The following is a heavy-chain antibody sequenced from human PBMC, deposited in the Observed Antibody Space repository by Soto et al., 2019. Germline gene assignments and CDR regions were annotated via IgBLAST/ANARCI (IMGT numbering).Heavy chain of an antibody. CDR2: INAGNGNR. D-gene: IGHD3-10*01. Sequence: ASVKVSCKASGYTFTSYAMHWVRQAPGQRLEWMGWINAGNGNRKYSQKFQGRVTITRDTSASTAYMELSSLRSEDTAVYYCARESRGFDPWGQGTLVTVSS. CDR3: ARESRGFDP. V-gene: IGHV1-3*01. CDR1: GYTFTSYA. J-gene: IGHJ5*01.